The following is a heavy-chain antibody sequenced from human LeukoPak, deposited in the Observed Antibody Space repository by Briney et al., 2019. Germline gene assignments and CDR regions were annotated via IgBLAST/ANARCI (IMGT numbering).Heavy chain of an antibody. Sequence: PGGSLRLSCAASGFTFSSYAMSWVRQAPGKGLEWVSAISGSGGSTYYADSVKGRSTISRDNSKNTLYLQMNSLRAEDTAVYYCANLGGDYYYYYYMDVWGKGTTVTVSS. CDR3: ANLGGDYYYYYYMDV. D-gene: IGHD3-16*01. V-gene: IGHV3-23*01. CDR1: GFTFSSYA. J-gene: IGHJ6*03. CDR2: ISGSGGST.